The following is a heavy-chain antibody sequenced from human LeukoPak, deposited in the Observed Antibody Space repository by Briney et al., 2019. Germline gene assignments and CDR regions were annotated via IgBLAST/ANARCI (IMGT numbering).Heavy chain of an antibody. CDR3: AKLPVSYSSGWSNFDY. CDR2: ISGTGVST. D-gene: IGHD6-19*01. Sequence: PGGSLRLSCAASGFTFSNYAMSWVRQAPGKGLEWVSGISGTGVSTYYADSVKGRFTISRDNSKNTLYLQMISLRAEDTAIYYCAKLPVSYSSGWSNFDYWGQGTLVTVSS. V-gene: IGHV3-23*01. J-gene: IGHJ4*02. CDR1: GFTFSNYA.